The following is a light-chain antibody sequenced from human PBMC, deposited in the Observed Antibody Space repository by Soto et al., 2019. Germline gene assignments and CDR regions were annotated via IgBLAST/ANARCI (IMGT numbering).Light chain of an antibody. CDR3: QQYGSPARS. V-gene: IGKV3-20*01. J-gene: IGKJ4*01. CDR2: GAS. Sequence: EIVLTQSPGTLSLSPGERATLSCRASQSVKSNNLAWYQQIPGQSPRLLIYGASSRATGIPDRFSGSGSGTDFNLTITRVETEDFALYYCQQYGSPARSFGGGTKVEI. CDR1: QSVKSNN.